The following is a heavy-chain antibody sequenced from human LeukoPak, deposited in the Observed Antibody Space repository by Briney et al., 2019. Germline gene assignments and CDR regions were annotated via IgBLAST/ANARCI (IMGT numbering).Heavy chain of an antibody. V-gene: IGHV1-69*13. Sequence: SVKVSCKASGGTFSSYAISWVRQAPGQGLEWMGGIIPIFGTASYAQKFQGRVTITADESTSTAYMELSSLRSEDTAVYYCAPYGSGSRDYWGQGTLVTVSS. D-gene: IGHD3-10*01. CDR2: IIPIFGTA. J-gene: IGHJ4*02. CDR1: GGTFSSYA. CDR3: APYGSGSRDY.